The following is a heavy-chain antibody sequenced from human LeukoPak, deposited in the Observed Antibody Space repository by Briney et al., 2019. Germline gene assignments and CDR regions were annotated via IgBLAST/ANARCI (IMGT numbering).Heavy chain of an antibody. D-gene: IGHD1-1*01. Sequence: GGSLRLSCAASGFTFSNSWLHWVRQAPGKGLVWVSRINERGSSTSYAGSVKGRFTISRDNSKNTLYLQMNSLRAEDTAVYYCARGMERSGMDVWGQGTTVTVSS. CDR1: GFTFSNSW. J-gene: IGHJ6*02. V-gene: IGHV3-74*01. CDR2: INERGSST. CDR3: ARGMERSGMDV.